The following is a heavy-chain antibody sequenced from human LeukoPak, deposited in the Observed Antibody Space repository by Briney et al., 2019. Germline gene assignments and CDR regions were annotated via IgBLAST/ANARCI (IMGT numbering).Heavy chain of an antibody. CDR1: GFTFDDYV. V-gene: IGHV3-9*01. CDR2: ISWNSGSI. J-gene: IGHJ4*02. D-gene: IGHD6-13*01. Sequence: PGRSLRLSCAASGFTFDDYVMHWVRHAPGEGLEWVSGISWNSGSIGYADSVKGRFTISRDNATNSLYLQMNSLRAEDTALYYCAKGMQAIAAAGFDYWGQGTLVTVSS. CDR3: AKGMQAIAAAGFDY.